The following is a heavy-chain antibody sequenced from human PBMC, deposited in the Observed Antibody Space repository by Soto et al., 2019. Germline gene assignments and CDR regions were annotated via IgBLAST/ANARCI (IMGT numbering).Heavy chain of an antibody. CDR1: GYTFTSYD. J-gene: IGHJ5*02. Sequence: AAVKVSCKASGYTFTSYDINWVRQATGQGLEWMGWMNPNSGNTGYAQKFQGRVTMTRNTSISTAYMELSSLRSEDTAVYYCARGYCSGGSCTTQDWFDPWGQGTLVTVSS. D-gene: IGHD2-15*01. CDR2: MNPNSGNT. CDR3: ARGYCSGGSCTTQDWFDP. V-gene: IGHV1-8*01.